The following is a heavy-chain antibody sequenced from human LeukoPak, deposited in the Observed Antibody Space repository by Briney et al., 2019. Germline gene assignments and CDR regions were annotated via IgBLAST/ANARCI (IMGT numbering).Heavy chain of an antibody. CDR3: VRSVEGYCTADKCLEYYFDH. V-gene: IGHV1-3*02. J-gene: IGHJ4*02. CDR2: TNAGDDNT. Sequence: ASVKLSCKASGYTFNNYAIQWVRQAPGQGLEWVGWTNAGDDNTKYSRDLQGRVAITRDTSASTVYMELSSLRSEDVAVYYCVRSVEGYCTADKCLEYYFDHWDQGTLVTVSS. CDR1: GYTFNNYA. D-gene: IGHD2-8*02.